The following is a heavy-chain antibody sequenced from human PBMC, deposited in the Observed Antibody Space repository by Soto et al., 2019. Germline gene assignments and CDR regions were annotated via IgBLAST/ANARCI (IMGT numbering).Heavy chain of an antibody. V-gene: IGHV3-33*01. J-gene: IGHJ4*02. CDR1: GFTFSTYG. CDR2: IWYDGSNK. Sequence: QVQLVESGGGVVQPGKSLRLSCAASGFTFSTYGMHWVRQAPGKGLEWVAVIWYDGSNKYHGDSLKGRFTISRDNSKNTYYLQINNLRAEVTAVYYCGRDGALGDTAVVDSWGQGTLVTVSS. D-gene: IGHD5-18*01. CDR3: GRDGALGDTAVVDS.